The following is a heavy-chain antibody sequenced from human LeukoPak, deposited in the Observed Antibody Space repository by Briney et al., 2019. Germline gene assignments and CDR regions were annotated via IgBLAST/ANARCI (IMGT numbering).Heavy chain of an antibody. CDR3: AKDLRGWYSAKIDY. CDR2: IWYDGSNK. V-gene: IGHV3-33*06. CDR1: GFTFSSYG. Sequence: PGGSLRLSCAASGFTFSSYGMHWVRQAPGKGLEWVAVIWYDGSNKYYADSVKGRFTISRDNSKNTLYLQMNSLRAEDTAVYYCAKDLRGWYSAKIDYWGQGTLVTVSS. J-gene: IGHJ4*02. D-gene: IGHD6-19*01.